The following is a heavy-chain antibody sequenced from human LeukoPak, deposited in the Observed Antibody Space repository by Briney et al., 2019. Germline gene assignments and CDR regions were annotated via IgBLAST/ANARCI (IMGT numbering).Heavy chain of an antibody. CDR3: ASVTMVRGPHFDY. CDR1: GFTFNSYA. CDR2: MYSGGST. D-gene: IGHD3-10*01. J-gene: IGHJ4*02. Sequence: QPGGSLRLSCAASGFTFNSYAMSWVRQAPGKGLEWVSVMYSGGSTYYADSVEGRFTISRDNSKNTVYLQMNSLRAEDTAVYYCASVTMVRGPHFDYWGQGTLVTVSS. V-gene: IGHV3-23*03.